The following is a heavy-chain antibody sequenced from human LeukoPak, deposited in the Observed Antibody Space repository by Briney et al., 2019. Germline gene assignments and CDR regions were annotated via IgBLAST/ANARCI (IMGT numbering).Heavy chain of an antibody. CDR3: ARCPESWGVIPHFDY. D-gene: IGHD3-16*02. J-gene: IGHJ4*02. Sequence: GRSLRLSCAASGFTFSSYAMHWVRQAPGKGLEWVAVISYDGSNKYYADSVKGRFTISRDNSKNTLYLQMNSLRAEDTAVYYCARCPESWGVIPHFDYWGQGTLVTVSS. CDR1: GFTFSSYA. CDR2: ISYDGSNK. V-gene: IGHV3-30-3*01.